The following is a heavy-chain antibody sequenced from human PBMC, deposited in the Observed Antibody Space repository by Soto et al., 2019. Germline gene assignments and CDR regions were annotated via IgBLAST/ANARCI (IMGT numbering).Heavy chain of an antibody. V-gene: IGHV3-23*01. J-gene: IGHJ5*02. CDR1: GFTFSSYA. D-gene: IGHD1-26*01. Sequence: EVQLLESGGGLVQPGGSLRLSCAASGFTFSSYAMSWVRQAPGKGLEWVSAISGSGGSTYYADSVKGRFTISRDNSKNALYLQMNSLSAEDTAVYYCAKSGGGNPPLNWFDPWGQGTLVTVSS. CDR2: ISGSGGST. CDR3: AKSGGGNPPLNWFDP.